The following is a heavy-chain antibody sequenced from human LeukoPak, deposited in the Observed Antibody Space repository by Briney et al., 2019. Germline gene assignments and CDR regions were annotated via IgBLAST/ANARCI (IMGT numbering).Heavy chain of an antibody. V-gene: IGHV3-23*01. CDR2: ISGSGGST. J-gene: IGHJ4*02. Sequence: PGGSLRLSCAASGFTFSSYAMSWVRQAPGKGLEWVSAISGSGGSTYYADSVKGWFTISRDNSKNTLYLQMNSLRAEDTAVYYCAKVSAYGSGSYYLFDYWGQGTLVTVSS. CDR3: AKVSAYGSGSYYLFDY. D-gene: IGHD3-10*01. CDR1: GFTFSSYA.